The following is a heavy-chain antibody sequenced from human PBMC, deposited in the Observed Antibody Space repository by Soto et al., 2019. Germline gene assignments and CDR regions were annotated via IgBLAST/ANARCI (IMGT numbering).Heavy chain of an antibody. V-gene: IGHV4-30-2*01. J-gene: IGHJ4*02. CDR3: ARGGHKYFIGGRASSAIDT. Sequence: SETLSLTCAVSGGSISSGGYSWSWIRQPPGKGLEWIGYIYHSGSTYYNPSLKSRVTISVDRSKNQFSLKLSSVTAADTAVYYCARGGHKYFIGGRASSAIDTWGQENVLTVSS. CDR1: GGSISSGGYS. CDR2: IYHSGST. D-gene: IGHD2-15*01.